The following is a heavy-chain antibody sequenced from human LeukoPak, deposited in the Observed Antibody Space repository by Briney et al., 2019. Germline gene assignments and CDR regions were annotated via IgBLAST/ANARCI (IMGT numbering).Heavy chain of an antibody. CDR2: ISRDGSEK. Sequence: GVSLRLSCAASGFTCSSYWMSWVGQGPGNGLERVACISRDGSEKRYVASVKGRFTISRDNAKDSLYLQMNSLRDEDTAVYYCAREKPMIADYWGQGALVTVSS. J-gene: IGHJ4*02. D-gene: IGHD3-22*01. CDR1: GFTCSSYW. CDR3: AREKPMIADY. V-gene: IGHV3-7*01.